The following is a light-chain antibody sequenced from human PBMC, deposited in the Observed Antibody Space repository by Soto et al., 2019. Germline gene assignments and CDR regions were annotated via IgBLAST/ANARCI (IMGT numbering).Light chain of an antibody. V-gene: IGKV1-12*01. Sequence: DIQMTQSPSSVSASVGDRVTITCRASHDINNWLAWYQQTPGKVPKLLISAASSLQSGVPSRFSGRGSGTDFTLTISSLQPEDFATYYCQQANNFRALSFGGGIKVDIK. CDR2: AAS. CDR3: QQANNFRALS. J-gene: IGKJ4*01. CDR1: HDINNW.